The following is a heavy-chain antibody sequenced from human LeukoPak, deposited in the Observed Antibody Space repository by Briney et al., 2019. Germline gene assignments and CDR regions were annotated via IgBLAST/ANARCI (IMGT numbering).Heavy chain of an antibody. V-gene: IGHV3-48*03. J-gene: IGHJ4*02. Sequence: GGSLRLSCEASELTFSRFEMHWVRQAPGKGLVWISYISTSGTTIYYADSVKGRFTISRDNAKNSLYLQMNSLRAEDTALYYCARDRGYSSYDYWGQGTLVTVSS. CDR1: ELTFSRFE. D-gene: IGHD6-19*01. CDR3: ARDRGYSSYDY. CDR2: ISTSGTTI.